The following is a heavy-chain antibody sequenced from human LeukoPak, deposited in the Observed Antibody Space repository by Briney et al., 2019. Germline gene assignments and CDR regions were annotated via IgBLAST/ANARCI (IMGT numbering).Heavy chain of an antibody. J-gene: IGHJ4*02. CDR1: GFTFNGYA. D-gene: IGHD1-26*01. V-gene: IGHV3-23*01. CDR3: AKASRGGATRNPFDY. Sequence: PGGSLKLSCAASGFTFNGYAMSWVRQAPGKGLEWVSAISGSGGSTYYADSVKGRFTISRDNSKNTLYLQMNSLRAEDTAVYYCAKASRGGATRNPFDYWGQGTLVTVSS. CDR2: ISGSGGST.